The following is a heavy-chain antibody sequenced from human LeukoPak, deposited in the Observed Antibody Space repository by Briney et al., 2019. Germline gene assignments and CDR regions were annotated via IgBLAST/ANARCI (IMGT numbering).Heavy chain of an antibody. CDR1: GYTFTSYD. D-gene: IGHD6-13*01. Sequence: ASVKVSCKASGYTFTSYDINWVRQATGQGLEWMGWMNPNSGNTGYAQKFQGRVTMTRNTSISTAYMELSSLRSEDTAVYYRARGYSSSWYRGYYFDYWGQGTLVTVSS. V-gene: IGHV1-8*01. J-gene: IGHJ4*02. CDR2: MNPNSGNT. CDR3: ARGYSSSWYRGYYFDY.